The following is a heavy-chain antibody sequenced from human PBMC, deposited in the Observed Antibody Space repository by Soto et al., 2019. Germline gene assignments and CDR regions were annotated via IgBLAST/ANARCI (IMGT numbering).Heavy chain of an antibody. Sequence: SGPTLVNPTQTLTLTCTFSGFSLSTSGGGVGWIRQPPGKALEWLALIYWNDDKRYSPSLKSRLTITKDTSKNQVVLTMTNMDPVDTATYYCAKVVITRYFDYWGQGTLVTVSS. V-gene: IGHV2-5*01. CDR1: GFSLSTSGGG. J-gene: IGHJ4*02. CDR2: IYWNDDK. D-gene: IGHD3-22*01. CDR3: AKVVITRYFDY.